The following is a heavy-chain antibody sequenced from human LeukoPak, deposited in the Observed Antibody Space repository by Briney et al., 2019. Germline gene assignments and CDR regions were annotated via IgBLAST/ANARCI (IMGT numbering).Heavy chain of an antibody. CDR1: GGSFSTFY. CDR3: AREVGSFDY. V-gene: IGHV4-4*07. J-gene: IGHJ4*02. CDR2: IFTSGST. Sequence: PSETLSLTCAVYGGSFSTFYWSWIRQPAGKGLEWIGRIFTSGSTNYNPSLKSRVTMSLDTSKNQFSLKLTSVTAADTAVYYCAREVGSFDYWGQGALVTVSS. D-gene: IGHD1-26*01.